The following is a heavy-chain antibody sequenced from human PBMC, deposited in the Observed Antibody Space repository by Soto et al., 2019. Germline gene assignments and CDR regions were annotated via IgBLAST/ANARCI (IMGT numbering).Heavy chain of an antibody. CDR3: ARHVAWIQLWYFDY. J-gene: IGHJ4*02. V-gene: IGHV5-51*01. CDR1: GYSFTSYW. Sequence: PGESLKISCKGSGYSFTSYWIGWVRQKRGKGLEWMGIIYPGDSDTRYSPSFQGQVTISADKSISTAYLQWSSLKASDTAMYYCARHVAWIQLWYFDYWGQGTLVTVSS. D-gene: IGHD5-18*01. CDR2: IYPGDSDT.